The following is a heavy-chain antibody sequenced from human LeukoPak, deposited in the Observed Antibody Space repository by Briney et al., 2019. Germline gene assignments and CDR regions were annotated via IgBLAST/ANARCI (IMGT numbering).Heavy chain of an antibody. CDR1: GGSISSSSYY. J-gene: IGHJ5*02. V-gene: IGHV4-39*01. Sequence: SETLSLTCTVSGGSISSSSYYWGWIRQPPGKGLEWIGSIYYSGSTYYDPSLKSRVTISVDTSKNQFSLKLSSVTAADTALYYCATATPPTGTTGYNWFDPWGQGTLVTVSS. D-gene: IGHD1-1*01. CDR2: IYYSGST. CDR3: ATATPPTGTTGYNWFDP.